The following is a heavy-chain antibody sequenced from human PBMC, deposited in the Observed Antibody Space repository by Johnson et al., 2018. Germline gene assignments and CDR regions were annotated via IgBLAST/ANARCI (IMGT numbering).Heavy chain of an antibody. CDR3: ARVGEWELGDGMSI. V-gene: IGHV4-59*01. J-gene: IGHJ3*02. CDR1: GGSISSYF. D-gene: IGHD1-26*01. Sequence: QVQLQESGPGLVKXSETLSLTCTVSGGSISSYFWSWIRQPPGKGLEWIGYIYYSGSTNYNPSLKSRVIISVDTSKNQFSLKLSSVTAADTAVYYCARVGEWELGDGMSIWGQGTMVTVSS. CDR2: IYYSGST.